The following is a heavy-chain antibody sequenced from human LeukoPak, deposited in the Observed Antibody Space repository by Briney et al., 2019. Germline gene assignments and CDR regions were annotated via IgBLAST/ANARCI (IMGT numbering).Heavy chain of an antibody. D-gene: IGHD1-7*01. J-gene: IGHJ4*02. CDR1: GGSFSGYY. Sequence: SETLSLTCAVYGGSFSGYYWSWIRQPPGKGLEWIGEINHSGSTNYNPSLKSRVTISVDTSKNQFSLKLNSVTAADTAVYYCARAGTTGLRRWGQGTLVTVSS. V-gene: IGHV4-34*01. CDR2: INHSGST. CDR3: ARAGTTGLRR.